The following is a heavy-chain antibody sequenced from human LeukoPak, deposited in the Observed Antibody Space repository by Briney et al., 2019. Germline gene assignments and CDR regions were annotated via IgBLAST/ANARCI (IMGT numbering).Heavy chain of an antibody. CDR3: ARHGVGSSWFGFDY. Sequence: GESLKISRKGSGYTFTTYWIGWVRQMPGKGLEWMGIIYPGDSDPRYSPSFQGQVTISADESISTAYLQWCSLKASDSAMYYCARHGVGSSWFGFDYWGQGTLVTVSS. CDR1: GYTFTTYW. D-gene: IGHD6-13*01. J-gene: IGHJ4*02. CDR2: IYPGDSDP. V-gene: IGHV5-51*01.